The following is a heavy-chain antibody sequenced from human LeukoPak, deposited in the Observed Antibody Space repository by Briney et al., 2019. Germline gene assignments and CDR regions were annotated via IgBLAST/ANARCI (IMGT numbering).Heavy chain of an antibody. CDR3: ARDKGGKDY. V-gene: IGHV3-7*01. Sequence: GGSLRLSCAASGFSFSSSWMSWVRQAPGRGLEWVANIKEDGRDKYYADSVKGRFTISRDNAKNSLSLQMNSLRAEDTAVYYCARDKGGKDYWGQGTLVTVSS. CDR2: IKEDGRDK. J-gene: IGHJ4*02. CDR1: GFSFSSSW.